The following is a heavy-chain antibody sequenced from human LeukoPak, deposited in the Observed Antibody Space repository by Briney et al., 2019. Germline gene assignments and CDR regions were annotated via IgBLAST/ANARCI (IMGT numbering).Heavy chain of an antibody. D-gene: IGHD3-10*01. Sequence: PGGSLRLSCAASGFTFSNAWMSWVRQAPGKGLEWVGRIKSKTDGGTTDYAAPVKGRFTISRDDSKNTLYLQMNSLKTEDTAVYYCITYHKLLWFGELLSQFDYWGQGTLVTVSS. CDR3: ITYHKLLWFGELLSQFDY. CDR1: GFTFSNAW. V-gene: IGHV3-15*01. CDR2: IKSKTDGGTT. J-gene: IGHJ4*02.